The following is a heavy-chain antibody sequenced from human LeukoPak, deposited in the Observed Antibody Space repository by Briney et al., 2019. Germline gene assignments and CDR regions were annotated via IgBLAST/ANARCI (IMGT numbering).Heavy chain of an antibody. J-gene: IGHJ4*02. D-gene: IGHD6-19*01. V-gene: IGHV3-23*01. CDR3: AKAGRLQAVAGGIDH. CDR2: IGGGATT. Sequence: GGSLRLSCASSGFTFTNYVMNWVRQAPGKGLEWVSAIGGGATTYYSDYVKGRFTISRDNSKNTLYLQMNSLRAEDTAMYYCAKAGRLQAVAGGIDHWGQGTLVTVS. CDR1: GFTFTNYV.